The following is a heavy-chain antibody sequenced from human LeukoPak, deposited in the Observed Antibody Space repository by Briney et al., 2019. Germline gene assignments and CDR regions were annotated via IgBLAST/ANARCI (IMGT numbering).Heavy chain of an antibody. Sequence: GGSLRLSCAASGFTFTTYAMTWVRQAPWKGLELVSSINGADTGTNYADSVKGRFTISRDNSKNTLYLQMSSLRAEDTAVYYCAKGLYYYYASGSYTLDFWGQGTQVTVSS. CDR1: GFTFTTYA. J-gene: IGHJ4*02. CDR3: AKGLYYYYASGSYTLDF. V-gene: IGHV3-23*01. D-gene: IGHD3-10*01. CDR2: INGADTGT.